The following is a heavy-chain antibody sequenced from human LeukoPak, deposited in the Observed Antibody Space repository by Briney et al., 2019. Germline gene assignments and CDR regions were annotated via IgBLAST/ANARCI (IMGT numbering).Heavy chain of an antibody. D-gene: IGHD3-22*01. CDR3: ARGNYYDSSGYYLPTPDY. CDR1: GGTISSGSYY. CDR2: IYTSGNT. Sequence: PSETLSLTCTVSGGTISSGSYYWSWIRQPAGKVRECIGRIYTSGNTNYNPAFNSRATISVNTSKNQFSLKLSSVTAADTAVYYCARGNYYDSSGYYLPTPDYWGQGTLVTVSS. J-gene: IGHJ4*02. V-gene: IGHV4-61*02.